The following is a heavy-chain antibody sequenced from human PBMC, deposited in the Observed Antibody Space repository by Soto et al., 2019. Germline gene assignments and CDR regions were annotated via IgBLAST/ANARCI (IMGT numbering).Heavy chain of an antibody. CDR3: ARRTDYGDYSDAFDD. J-gene: IGHJ3*01. V-gene: IGHV4-39*01. D-gene: IGHD4-17*01. Sequence: QLQLQESGPGLVKPSETLSLTCTASGDTISSSDYYWGWIRQPPGRGLEWIGNIFYSGTTYYNPSLKSRVTISVDTSRNQFSLKLSSVTAADTAVYYCARRTDYGDYSDAFDDWGHGSMVTVSS. CDR1: GDTISSSDYY. CDR2: IFYSGTT.